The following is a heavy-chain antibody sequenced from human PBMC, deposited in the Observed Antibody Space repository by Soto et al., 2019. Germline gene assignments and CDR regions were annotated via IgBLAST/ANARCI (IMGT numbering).Heavy chain of an antibody. CDR2: IWYDGSNK. Sequence: QVQLVESGGGVVQPGRSLRLSCAASGFTFSSYGMHWVRQAPGKGLEWVAVIWYDGSNKYYADSVKGRFTISRDNSKNRRYLQMNSLRAEDTAVYYGARSPYYGSEYHTHFDYWGQGTLVTVSS. CDR3: ARSPYYGSEYHTHFDY. J-gene: IGHJ4*02. V-gene: IGHV3-33*01. D-gene: IGHD3-10*01. CDR1: GFTFSSYG.